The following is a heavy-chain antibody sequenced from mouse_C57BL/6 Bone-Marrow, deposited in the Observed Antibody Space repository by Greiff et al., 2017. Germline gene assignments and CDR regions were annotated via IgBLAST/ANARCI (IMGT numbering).Heavy chain of an antibody. J-gene: IGHJ2*01. CDR2: IDPEIGDT. CDR3: SSVDGNYFDF. CDR1: GFNIKDDY. V-gene: IGHV14-4*01. Sequence: EVQLQQSGAELVRPGASVKLSCTASGFNIKDDYIHWVKQRPEQGLEWIGWIDPEIGDTEYASKFQGKATITSDTSSNTAYLQISSLTSEATAVYYCSSVDGNYFDFWRQGTPLTVAS. D-gene: IGHD2-3*01.